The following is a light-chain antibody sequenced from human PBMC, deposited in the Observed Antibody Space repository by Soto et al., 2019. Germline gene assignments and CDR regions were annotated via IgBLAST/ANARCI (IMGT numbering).Light chain of an antibody. Sequence: QSALTQPASVSGSPGQSITISCTGTSSDVGSYNLVSWYQHHPGKAPKLMIYEGNKRPSGVSNRFSGSKSGNTASLTISGLQAEDEADYYCCSYAGSTTWVFGGGTKVTV. V-gene: IGLV2-23*01. CDR3: CSYAGSTTWV. CDR2: EGN. CDR1: SSDVGSYNL. J-gene: IGLJ3*02.